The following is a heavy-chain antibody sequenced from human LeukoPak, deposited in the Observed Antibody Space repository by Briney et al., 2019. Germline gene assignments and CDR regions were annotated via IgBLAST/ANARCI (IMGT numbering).Heavy chain of an antibody. D-gene: IGHD5-18*01. CDR2: IRGDAGST. Sequence: GGSLRLSCAASGFTFDAFGMTWVRQAPGKGLEWVSAIRGDAGSTGYADSVKGRFTISRDNAKNSLYLQMNSLRAEDTAVYYCARDLVQLWSKDFWGQGTLVTVSS. J-gene: IGHJ4*02. V-gene: IGHV3-20*04. CDR1: GFTFDAFG. CDR3: ARDLVQLWSKDF.